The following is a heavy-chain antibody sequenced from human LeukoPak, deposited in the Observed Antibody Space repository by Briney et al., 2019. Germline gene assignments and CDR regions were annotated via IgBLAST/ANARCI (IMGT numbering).Heavy chain of an antibody. Sequence: GGSLRLSCAASGFTFSRYGMSWVRQAPGKGLEWVSSITTSSSYIYYADSVKGRFTISRDNARNSLYLHMNSLRAEDTAVYYCARDLGGYSYGSHFDYWGQGTLVTVSS. CDR2: ITTSSSYI. D-gene: IGHD5-18*01. CDR3: ARDLGGYSYGSHFDY. V-gene: IGHV3-21*01. CDR1: GFTFSRYG. J-gene: IGHJ4*02.